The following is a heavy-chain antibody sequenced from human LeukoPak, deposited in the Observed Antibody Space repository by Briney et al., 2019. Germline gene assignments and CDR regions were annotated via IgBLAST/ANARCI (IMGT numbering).Heavy chain of an antibody. CDR3: ARFGGDFYFDY. D-gene: IGHD2-21*02. Sequence: ASVKVSCKASGYTFTSYGISWVRQAPGQGLEWMGWISAYNGNTNYAEKLQGRVTMTTDTSTSTAYIELRSLRSDDTAVYYCARFGGDFYFDYWGQGTLVTVSS. V-gene: IGHV1-18*01. CDR2: ISAYNGNT. J-gene: IGHJ4*02. CDR1: GYTFTSYG.